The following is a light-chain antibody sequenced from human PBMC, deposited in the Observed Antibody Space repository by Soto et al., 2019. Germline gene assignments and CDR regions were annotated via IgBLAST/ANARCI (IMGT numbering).Light chain of an antibody. J-gene: IGLJ1*01. CDR1: SSDVSIYNY. V-gene: IGLV2-14*01. Sequence: QSVLTQPASVSGSPGQSITISCTGTSSDVSIYNYVSWYQQHPGKAPKLMIYEVSNRPSGVSNRFSGAKSGNTASLTISGLQVEDEADYYCCSYTSSTNYVFGAGTKVTAL. CDR3: CSYTSSTNYV. CDR2: EVS.